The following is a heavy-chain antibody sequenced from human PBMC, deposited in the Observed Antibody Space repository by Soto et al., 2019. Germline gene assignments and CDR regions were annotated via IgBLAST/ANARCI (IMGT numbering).Heavy chain of an antibody. V-gene: IGHV1-2*04. CDR1: GYTFTGYY. J-gene: IGHJ6*02. Sequence: QVQLVQSGAEVKKPGASVKVSCKASGYTFTGYYMHWVRQAPGQGLEWMGWINPNSGGTNYAQKFQGWVTMTMDTSISTAYMELSRLRSDDTAVYYCARVGTAAATSPAYYYYGMDVWGQGTTVTVS. D-gene: IGHD6-13*01. CDR2: INPNSGGT. CDR3: ARVGTAAATSPAYYYYGMDV.